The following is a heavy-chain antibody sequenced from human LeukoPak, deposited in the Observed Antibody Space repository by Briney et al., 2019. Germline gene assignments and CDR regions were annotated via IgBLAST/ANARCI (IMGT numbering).Heavy chain of an antibody. Sequence: SETLSLTCTVSGYSISSGYYWGWVRQPPGKGLEWIGGIYHSGNTYYNPSLGSRVTMSVDTSKNQFSLNLKSVTAADTAVYYCARASTSVVIAIYDAFDIWGQGTMVTVSS. J-gene: IGHJ3*02. CDR3: ARASTSVVIAIYDAFDI. CDR1: GYSISSGYY. CDR2: IYHSGNT. D-gene: IGHD2-21*01. V-gene: IGHV4-38-2*02.